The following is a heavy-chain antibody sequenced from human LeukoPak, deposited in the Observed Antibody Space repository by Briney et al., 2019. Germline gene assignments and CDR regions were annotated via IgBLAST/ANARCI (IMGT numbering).Heavy chain of an antibody. V-gene: IGHV3-7*05. Sequence: GGSLRLSCAGSGFTFSNHQMNWVRRAPGKGLERVAKIKQDGGEKHYVHSVKGRFNISRDNAKNALYLQMISLRVEDTAMYYCARWNYDSGSWVLDYWGQGTLVTVSS. D-gene: IGHD3-10*01. J-gene: IGHJ4*02. CDR3: ARWNYDSGSWVLDY. CDR2: IKQDGGEK. CDR1: GFTFSNHQ.